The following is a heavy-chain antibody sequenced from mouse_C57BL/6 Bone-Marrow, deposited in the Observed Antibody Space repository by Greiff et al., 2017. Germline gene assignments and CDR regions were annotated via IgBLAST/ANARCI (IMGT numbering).Heavy chain of an antibody. Sequence: EVMLVESGGDLVKPGGSLKLSCAASGFTFSSYGMSWVRQTPDKRLGWVATISSGGSYTYYPDSVKGRFTISRANAKNTLYLQMSSLKSEDTAMYYCARQGIYYYGSSYDWFAYWGQGTLVTVSA. V-gene: IGHV5-6*01. CDR1: GFTFSSYG. CDR2: ISSGGSYT. CDR3: ARQGIYYYGSSYDWFAY. J-gene: IGHJ3*01. D-gene: IGHD1-1*01.